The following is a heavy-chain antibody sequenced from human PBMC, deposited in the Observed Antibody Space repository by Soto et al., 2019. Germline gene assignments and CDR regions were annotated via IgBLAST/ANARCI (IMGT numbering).Heavy chain of an antibody. J-gene: IGHJ4*02. V-gene: IGHV4-30-4*01. CDR2: IYYSGST. CDR3: ASSYYYDSSLFFDY. D-gene: IGHD3-22*01. CDR1: GGSISSGDYY. Sequence: SETLSLTCTVSGGSISSGDYYWSWIRQPPGKGLEWIGYIYYSGSTYYNPSLKRRVTISVDTSKNQFYLKLRSVTAAATAVYYCASSYYYDSSLFFDYWGQGTPVTVSS.